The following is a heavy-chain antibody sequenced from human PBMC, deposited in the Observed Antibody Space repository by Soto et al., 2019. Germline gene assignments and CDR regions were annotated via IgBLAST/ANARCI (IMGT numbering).Heavy chain of an antibody. V-gene: IGHV6-1*01. J-gene: IGHJ6*03. D-gene: IGHD5-12*01. CDR3: ARGSWDDVSGHYYIDV. CDR1: GDSVPRDSAA. Sequence: SQTLSLTCAISGDSVPRDSAAWNWIRQTPSRGLEWLGRIYYRSKWLNTYEVSVNSRITISPDTSKNQFSLQLSSVTPEDTAVYYCARGSWDDVSGHYYIDVWDEGTTVTVSS. CDR2: IYYRSKWLN.